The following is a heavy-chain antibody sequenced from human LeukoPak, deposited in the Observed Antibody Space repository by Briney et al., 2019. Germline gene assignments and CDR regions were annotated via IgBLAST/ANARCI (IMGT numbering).Heavy chain of an antibody. V-gene: IGHV3-21*01. CDR3: AREGLSSIAARPGAFDI. CDR1: GFTFSSYS. J-gene: IGHJ3*02. Sequence: KPGGSLRLSCAASGFTFSSYSMNWVRQAPGKGLECVSSISSSSYIYYADSVKGRFTISRDNAKNSLYLQVNSLRAEDTAVYYCAREGLSSIAARPGAFDIWGQGTMVTVSS. CDR2: ISSSSYI. D-gene: IGHD6-6*01.